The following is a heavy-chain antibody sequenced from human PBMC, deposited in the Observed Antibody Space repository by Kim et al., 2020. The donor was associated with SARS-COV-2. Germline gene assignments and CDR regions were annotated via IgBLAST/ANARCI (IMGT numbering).Heavy chain of an antibody. D-gene: IGHD2-2*01. Sequence: GGSLRLSCAASEFTFSHYAMHWVRQAPGKGLEWVAVISFDGNHQYYADSVKGRFTISRDNSKNTLYLQMNSLRAEDTAVYYCAREHSTTSGFGYTLDSWG. V-gene: IGHV3-30-3*01. J-gene: IGHJ5*01. CDR2: ISFDGNHQ. CDR1: EFTFSHYA. CDR3: AREHSTTSGFGYTLDS.